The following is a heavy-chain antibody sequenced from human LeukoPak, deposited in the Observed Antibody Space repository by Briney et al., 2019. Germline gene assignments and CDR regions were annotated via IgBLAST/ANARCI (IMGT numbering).Heavy chain of an antibody. Sequence: GGSLRLSCAASGFTFSNAWMSWVRQAPGKGLEWVGRIKSKTDGGTTDYAAPVKGRFTISRDDSKNTLYLRMNSLKTEDTAVYYCTTDLGYSSGWYFDYWGQGTLVTASS. CDR1: GFTFSNAW. V-gene: IGHV3-15*01. D-gene: IGHD6-19*01. CDR3: TTDLGYSSGWYFDY. CDR2: IKSKTDGGTT. J-gene: IGHJ4*02.